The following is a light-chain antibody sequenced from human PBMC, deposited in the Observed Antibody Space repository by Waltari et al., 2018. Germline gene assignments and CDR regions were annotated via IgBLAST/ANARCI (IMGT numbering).Light chain of an antibody. CDR2: EVS. J-gene: IGLJ1*01. Sequence: QSALTQPASVSGSPGQSVSISCTGTSNDVGGYGSVSWYQQFPGKAPKLMSYEVSYRPSGVSSRFPGSKSGNTASLTISGLQAEDEAVYYCSSHTSTVPHVFGTGTKVTVV. CDR1: SNDVGGYGS. CDR3: SSHTSTVPHV. V-gene: IGLV2-14*01.